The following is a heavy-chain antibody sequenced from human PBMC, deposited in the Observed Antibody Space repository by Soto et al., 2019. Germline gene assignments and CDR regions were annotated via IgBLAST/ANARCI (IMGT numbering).Heavy chain of an antibody. CDR1: GGTFTYYG. D-gene: IGHD3-22*01. V-gene: IGHV1-69*01. CDR2: IIPIIGPA. J-gene: IGHJ5*02. Sequence: QVQLVQSGAEVKRPGSSVKLSCKASGGTFTYYGISWVRQAPGQGLEWMGGIIPIIGPATYAQKFQGRLTMTADESTSTAYMELSSLGSEDTALYYWARDLGTTIAGPPRRETYGWLDPWGQGTLVTVSS. CDR3: ARDLGTTIAGPPRRETYGWLDP.